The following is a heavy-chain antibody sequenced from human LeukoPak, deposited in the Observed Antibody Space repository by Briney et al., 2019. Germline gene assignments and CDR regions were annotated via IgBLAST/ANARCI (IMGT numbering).Heavy chain of an antibody. CDR2: IYYSGST. J-gene: IGHJ5*02. D-gene: IGHD3-10*01. Sequence: SETLSLTCTVSGGSISSYYWSWIRQPPGKGLEWIGYIYYSGSTNYNPSLKSRVTISVDTSKNQFSLKLSSVTAADTAVYYCARERRGSGSYLNWFDPWGQGTLVTVSS. V-gene: IGHV4-59*12. CDR1: GGSISSYY. CDR3: ARERRGSGSYLNWFDP.